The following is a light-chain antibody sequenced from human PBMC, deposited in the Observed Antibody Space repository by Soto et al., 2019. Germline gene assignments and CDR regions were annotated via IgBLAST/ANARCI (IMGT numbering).Light chain of an antibody. J-gene: IGLJ1*01. V-gene: IGLV2-14*01. CDR3: SSYTRSSFYV. Sequence: QSVLTQPASVSGSPGQSITISCTGTSSDVGGYNYVSWYQQHPGKAPKLMIYDVSNRPSGVSNRFSGSKSGNTASLTISGLQAEDEADYYCSSYTRSSFYVFGTVTKLTVL. CDR2: DVS. CDR1: SSDVGGYNY.